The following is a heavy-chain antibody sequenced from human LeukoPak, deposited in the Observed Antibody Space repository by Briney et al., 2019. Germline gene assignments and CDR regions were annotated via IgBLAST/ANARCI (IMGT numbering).Heavy chain of an antibody. CDR1: GFPFSSYS. Sequence: GGSLRLSCAASGFPFSSYSMNWVRQAPGKGLEWVSSISSSSSYIYYADSVKGRFTISRDNAKNSLYLQMNSLRAEDTAVYYCASFVIEYSSSWSDFDYWGQGTLVTVSS. D-gene: IGHD6-13*01. CDR3: ASFVIEYSSSWSDFDY. J-gene: IGHJ4*02. V-gene: IGHV3-21*01. CDR2: ISSSSSYI.